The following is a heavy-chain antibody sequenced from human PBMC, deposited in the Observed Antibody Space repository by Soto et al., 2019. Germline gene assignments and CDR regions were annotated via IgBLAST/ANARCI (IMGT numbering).Heavy chain of an antibody. CDR2: IRSKTDGGTT. V-gene: IGHV3-15*01. Sequence: EVQLVESGGGLVEPGGSLRLSCAASGITFSNAWMNWVRKAPGKGLEYIGRIRSKTDGGTTEYAAPVEGRFTVSRDDSKNTLYLQMSGLKTEDTAVYYCTTTRPGRNVFENWGQGTLVTVSS. D-gene: IGHD2-15*01. CDR3: TTTRPGRNVFEN. CDR1: GITFSNAW. J-gene: IGHJ3*02.